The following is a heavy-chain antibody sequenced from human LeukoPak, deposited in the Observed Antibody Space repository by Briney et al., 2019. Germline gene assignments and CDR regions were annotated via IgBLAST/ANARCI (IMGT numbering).Heavy chain of an antibody. CDR2: INWNGGST. D-gene: IGHD6-19*01. V-gene: IGHV3-20*04. Sequence: GGSLRLSCAASGFTFDDYGMSWVRQAPGKGLEWVSGINWNGGSTGYADSVKGRFTISRDNAKNSLYLQMNSLRAEDTAVYYCARGASSAWYQNFDYWGQGTLVTVSS. CDR1: GFTFDDYG. J-gene: IGHJ4*02. CDR3: ARGASSAWYQNFDY.